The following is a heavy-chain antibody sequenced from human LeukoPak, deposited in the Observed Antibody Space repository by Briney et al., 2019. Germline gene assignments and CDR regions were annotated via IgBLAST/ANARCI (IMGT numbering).Heavy chain of an antibody. CDR2: ISGSGGST. D-gene: IGHD3-22*01. J-gene: IGHJ3*02. Sequence: GGSLRLSCAASGFTFTTCAMSWVRQAPGKGLEWVSAISGSGGSTYYADSVKGRFTISRDNSKNTLYLQMNSLRAEDTAVYYCAKQTSSGYPGRRAFDIWGQGTMVTVSS. CDR3: AKQTSSGYPGRRAFDI. CDR1: GFTFTTCA. V-gene: IGHV3-23*01.